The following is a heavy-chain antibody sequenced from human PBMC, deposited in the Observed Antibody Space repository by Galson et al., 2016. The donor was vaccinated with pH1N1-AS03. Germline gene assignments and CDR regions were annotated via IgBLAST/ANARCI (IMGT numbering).Heavy chain of an antibody. CDR3: GRHLRNSYSMDV. Sequence: LSLTCTVSGGSVSSYYWSWIRQPPGKGLEWIGQIYYTGDIIYTPSLRSRVTISVDTSKNQLSLSLSSATAADTAVYYCGRHLRNSYSMDVWGQGTTVTVSS. CDR2: IYYTGDI. V-gene: IGHV4-59*08. J-gene: IGHJ6*02. D-gene: IGHD2-21*01. CDR1: GGSVSSYY.